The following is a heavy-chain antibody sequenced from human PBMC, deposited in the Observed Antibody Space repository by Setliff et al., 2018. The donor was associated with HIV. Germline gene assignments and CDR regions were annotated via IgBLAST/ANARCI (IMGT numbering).Heavy chain of an antibody. CDR3: AKGASGWSPDY. CDR1: GFTFSSSW. V-gene: IGHV3-7*02. Sequence: PGESLKISCAASGFTFSSSWMTWVRQAPGRGLEYVAGMNRDGSEKGYADSVKGRFTISRDNVKNSLYLQMNSLRPEDTALYYCAKGASGWSPDYWGQGTLVTVSS. D-gene: IGHD6-19*01. J-gene: IGHJ4*02. CDR2: MNRDGSEK.